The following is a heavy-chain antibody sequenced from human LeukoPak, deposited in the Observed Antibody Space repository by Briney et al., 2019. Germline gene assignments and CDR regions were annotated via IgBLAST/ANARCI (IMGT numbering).Heavy chain of an antibody. CDR3: ARLGGYNHIGDFDY. CDR2: ISVSGGST. J-gene: IGHJ4*02. CDR1: GLTFSSYA. V-gene: IGHV3-23*01. Sequence: GGSLRLSCAASGLTFSSYAMSWVRQAPGKGLEWVSAISVSGGSTYYADSVKGRFTISRDNSKNTLYLQMNSLRAEDTAVYYCARLGGYNHIGDFDYWGQGTLVTVSS. D-gene: IGHD5-24*01.